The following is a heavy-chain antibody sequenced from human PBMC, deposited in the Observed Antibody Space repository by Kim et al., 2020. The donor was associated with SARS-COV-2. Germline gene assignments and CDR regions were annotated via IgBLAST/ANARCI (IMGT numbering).Heavy chain of an antibody. CDR2: IYYSGST. J-gene: IGHJ4*02. CDR3: APIRVDTAMDEDY. D-gene: IGHD5-18*01. CDR1: GGSISSSSYY. Sequence: SETLSLTCTVSGGSISSSSYYWGWIRQPPGKGREWIGSIYYSGSTYYNPSLKSRVTISVDTSKNQFSLKLSAVTGADTAVYYCAPIRVDTAMDEDYWGQGTLGTLPS. V-gene: IGHV4-39*01.